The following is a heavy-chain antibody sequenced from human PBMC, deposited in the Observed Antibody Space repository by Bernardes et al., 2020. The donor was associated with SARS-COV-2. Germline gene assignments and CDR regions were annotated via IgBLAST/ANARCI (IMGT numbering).Heavy chain of an antibody. CDR1: GYPFIAFY. D-gene: IGHD6-13*01. Sequence: ASVKVSCQASGYPFIAFYLEWSRQAPGQGLEWLRWIDPLRGDTNFAQKLHGRVTLTRDTSISTAYMELSRLISDDTAVHYCASDRSAAGGTAFDSWGQGTLGTVSA. CDR2: IDPLRGDT. CDR3: ASDRSAAGGTAFDS. V-gene: IGHV1-2*02. J-gene: IGHJ4*02.